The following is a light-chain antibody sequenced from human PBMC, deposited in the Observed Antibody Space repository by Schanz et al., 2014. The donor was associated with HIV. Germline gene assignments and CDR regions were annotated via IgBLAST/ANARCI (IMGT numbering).Light chain of an antibody. CDR2: DTN. Sequence: HAVVTQEPSLTVSPGGTVTLTCGSSTGAVTSGHYAYWFQQKPGQAPRTLIHDTNNRHSWTPARFSGSLLGGKAALTLSGAQPEDEADYYCLLSYSAARQVVFGGGTKLTVL. CDR1: TGAVTSGHY. CDR3: LLSYSAARQVV. J-gene: IGLJ2*01. V-gene: IGLV7-46*01.